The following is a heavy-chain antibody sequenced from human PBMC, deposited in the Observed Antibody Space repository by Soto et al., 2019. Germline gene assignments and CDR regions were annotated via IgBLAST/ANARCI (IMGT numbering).Heavy chain of an antibody. Sequence: GGSLRLSCGASAFSFSNYAMHWVRQAPGKGLECVAVISYDGNIKRYADSVKGRFTISRDNSENTLYLQMNSLSPEDTAVYYCARAEDCSGNRCYSPDDYYYGMDVWGQGTTVTVYS. CDR2: ISYDGNIK. V-gene: IGHV3-30-3*01. CDR3: ARAEDCSGNRCYSPDDYYYGMDV. D-gene: IGHD2-15*01. CDR1: AFSFSNYA. J-gene: IGHJ6*02.